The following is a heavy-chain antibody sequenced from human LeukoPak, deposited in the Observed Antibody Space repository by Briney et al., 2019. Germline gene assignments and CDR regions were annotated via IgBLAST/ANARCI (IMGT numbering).Heavy chain of an antibody. D-gene: IGHD5-24*01. V-gene: IGHV3-30-3*01. J-gene: IGHJ4*02. CDR1: GFTFSSYA. Sequence: PGRSLRLSCAASGFTFSSYAMHWVRQAPGKGLEWVAVISYDGSNKYYADSVKGRFTISRDNSKNTLYLQMNSLRAEDTAVYYCARDTDGYNFNYWGQGTLVTVSS. CDR2: ISYDGSNK. CDR3: ARDTDGYNFNY.